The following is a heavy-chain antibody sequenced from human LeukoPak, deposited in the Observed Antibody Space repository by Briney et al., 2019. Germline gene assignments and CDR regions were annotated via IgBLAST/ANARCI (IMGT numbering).Heavy chain of an antibody. Sequence: GGALRLSCAASGFSFISYGMHWVRQAPGKGLEWVGVISDDGRRKDYADSVKGRFTISRDNSKDTLHLQMNNLRAEDTAVYYCAKRPSDYGDYVSYFDYWGQGTLVTVSS. CDR2: ISDDGRRK. CDR1: GFSFISYG. CDR3: AKRPSDYGDYVSYFDY. D-gene: IGHD4-17*01. J-gene: IGHJ4*02. V-gene: IGHV3-30*18.